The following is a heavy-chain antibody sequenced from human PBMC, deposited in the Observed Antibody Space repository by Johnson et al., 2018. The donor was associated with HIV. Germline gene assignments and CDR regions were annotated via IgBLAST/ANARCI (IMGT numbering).Heavy chain of an antibody. CDR1: GFTFSSYA. CDR3: ARDPSPSSYRAFDI. Sequence: QVQLVESGGGLVQPGGSLRVSCAASGFTFSSYAMHWVRQAPGKGLEWVAVISYDGSNKYYADSVKGRFTISRDNSKNTLYLQMNSLRAEDTAVYYCARDPSPSSYRAFDIWGQGTMVTVSS. CDR2: ISYDGSNK. D-gene: IGHD5-12*01. J-gene: IGHJ3*02. V-gene: IGHV3-30-3*01.